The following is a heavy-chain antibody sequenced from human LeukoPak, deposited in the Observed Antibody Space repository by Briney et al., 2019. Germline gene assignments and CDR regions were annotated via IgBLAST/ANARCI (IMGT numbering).Heavy chain of an antibody. CDR2: IIPILGIA. J-gene: IGHJ6*02. D-gene: IGHD2-15*01. CDR1: GGTFSSYT. CDR3: ARAPGYCSGGSCYSGFYSMDV. Sequence: SVKVSCKASGGTFSSYTISWVRQAPGQGLEWMGRIIPILGIANYAQKFQGRVTITADKSTSTAYMELSSLRSEDTAVYYCARAPGYCSGGSCYSGFYSMDVWGQGTTVTVSS. V-gene: IGHV1-69*02.